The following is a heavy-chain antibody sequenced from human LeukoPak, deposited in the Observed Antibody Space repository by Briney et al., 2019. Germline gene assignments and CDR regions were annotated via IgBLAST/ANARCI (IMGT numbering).Heavy chain of an antibody. CDR3: ARSNWNYNWFDP. D-gene: IGHD1-7*01. V-gene: IGHV1-2*02. CDR2: INPNSGGT. CDR1: GYTFTGYY. Sequence: ASVKVSCKASGYTFTGYYMHWVRQAPGQGLEWMGWINPNSGGTNYAQEFQGRVTMTRDTSISTAYMELSRLRSDDTAVYYCARSNWNYNWFDPWGQGTLVTVSS. J-gene: IGHJ5*02.